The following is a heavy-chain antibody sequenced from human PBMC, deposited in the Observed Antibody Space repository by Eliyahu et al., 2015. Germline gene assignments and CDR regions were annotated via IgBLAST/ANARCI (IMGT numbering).Heavy chain of an antibody. CDR3: TTDLNLITFAEVP. Sequence: LEWVGRIKSKTDGGTTDYSAPVKGRFTISRDDSRNTLYLQMNSLKTEDTAVYYCTTDLNLITFAEVPWGQGTLVTVSS. J-gene: IGHJ4*02. V-gene: IGHV3-15*01. CDR2: IKSKTDGGTT. D-gene: IGHD3-16*01.